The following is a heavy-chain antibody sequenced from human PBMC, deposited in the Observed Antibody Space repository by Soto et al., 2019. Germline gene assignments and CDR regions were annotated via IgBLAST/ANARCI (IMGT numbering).Heavy chain of an antibody. Sequence: QLQLQESGPGLVKPSETLSLTCTVSGGSISSSSYYWGWIRQPPGKGLEWIGSIYYSGSTYYNPSLTSRVTISVDTSKNQFSLKLSSVTAADTAVYYCARRRDYYYYMDVWGKGTTVTVSS. CDR1: GGSISSSSYY. V-gene: IGHV4-39*01. CDR2: IYYSGST. CDR3: ARRRDYYYYMDV. J-gene: IGHJ6*03.